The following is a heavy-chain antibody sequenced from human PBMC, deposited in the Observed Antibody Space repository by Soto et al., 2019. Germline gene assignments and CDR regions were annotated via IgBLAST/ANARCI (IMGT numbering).Heavy chain of an antibody. Sequence: QVQLVESGGGVVQPGRSLRLSCAASGFTFSSYGMHWVRQAPGKGLEWVAVISYDGSNKYYADSVKGRFTISRDKSKNPLYLQMNNQRAEDTAVYYCARGGRSTYVFGYWGQGTLGNVFS. CDR1: GFTFSSYG. V-gene: IGHV3-30*03. CDR3: ARGGRSTYVFGY. CDR2: ISYDGSNK. J-gene: IGHJ4*02. D-gene: IGHD3-10*01.